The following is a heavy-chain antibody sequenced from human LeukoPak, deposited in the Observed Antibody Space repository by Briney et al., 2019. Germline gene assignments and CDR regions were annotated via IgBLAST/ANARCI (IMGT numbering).Heavy chain of an antibody. CDR1: GYTFTSYY. D-gene: IGHD3-10*01. J-gene: IGHJ4*02. CDR3: ARQGFGDPFDY. Sequence: ASVKVSCKASGYTFTSYYMHWVRQAPGQGLEWMGIINPSGGSTSYAQKFQGRVTMTRDMSTSTVYMGLRSLRSDDTAVYYCARQGFGDPFDYWGQGTLVTVSS. V-gene: IGHV1-46*01. CDR2: INPSGGST.